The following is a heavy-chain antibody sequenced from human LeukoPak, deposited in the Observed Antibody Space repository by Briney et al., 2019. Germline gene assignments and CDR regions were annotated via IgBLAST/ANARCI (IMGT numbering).Heavy chain of an antibody. CDR2: INPSGGST. Sequence: ASVKVSCKASGYTFTSYYMHWVRQAPGQGLEWMGMINPSGGSTNYAQKFQDRVTMTRDTSTSTVYMELSSLGSEDTAVYYCARAEFSGSSSFFDYWGQGTLVTVSS. D-gene: IGHD1-26*01. V-gene: IGHV1-46*01. CDR1: GYTFTSYY. J-gene: IGHJ4*02. CDR3: ARAEFSGSSSFFDY.